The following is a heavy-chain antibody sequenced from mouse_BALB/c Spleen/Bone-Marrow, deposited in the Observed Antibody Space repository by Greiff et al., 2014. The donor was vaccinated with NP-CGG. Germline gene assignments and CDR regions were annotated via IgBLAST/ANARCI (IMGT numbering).Heavy chain of an antibody. CDR3: ASHYYDSSPFAY. D-gene: IGHD1-1*01. V-gene: IGHV5-12-2*01. CDR1: GFTFSSYI. CDR2: ISNGGGSI. Sequence: EVMLVESGGGLVQPGGSLKLSCAASGFTFSSYIMSWVRQTPEKRLVWVAYISNGGGSIYYPDTVKGRFTISRDNDKNTLYLQMSSLKSEDTAMYYCASHYYDSSPFAYWGQGTLVTVSA. J-gene: IGHJ3*01.